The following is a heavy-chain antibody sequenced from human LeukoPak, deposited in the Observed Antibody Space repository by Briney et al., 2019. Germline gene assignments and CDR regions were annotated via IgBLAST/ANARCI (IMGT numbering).Heavy chain of an antibody. CDR3: ARGHYDFWSGYYMAERFDY. D-gene: IGHD3-3*01. CDR1: GGSFSGYY. J-gene: IGHJ4*02. Sequence: SETLSLTCAVYGGSFSGYYWSWIRQPPGKGLEWIGEMNHSGSTNYNPSLKSRVTISVDTSKNQFSLKLSSVTAADTAVYYCARGHYDFWSGYYMAERFDYWGQGTLVTVSS. V-gene: IGHV4-34*01. CDR2: MNHSGST.